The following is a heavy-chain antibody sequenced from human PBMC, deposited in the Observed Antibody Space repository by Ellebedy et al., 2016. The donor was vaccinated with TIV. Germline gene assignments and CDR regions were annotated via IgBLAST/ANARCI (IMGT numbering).Heavy chain of an antibody. CDR2: ISDSSGGT. Sequence: GESLKISCAASGFTFSNYAMGWVRQAPGKGLVWVSFISDSSGGTYFTDSVEGRFTISRNNSENTLYLKIDSLSAEETAVYYCVRQPGPGDYYGGSEYNGFWGQGAPVTVSS. J-gene: IGHJ4*02. D-gene: IGHD3-22*01. CDR3: VRQPGPGDYYGGSEYNGF. V-gene: IGHV3-23*01. CDR1: GFTFSNYA.